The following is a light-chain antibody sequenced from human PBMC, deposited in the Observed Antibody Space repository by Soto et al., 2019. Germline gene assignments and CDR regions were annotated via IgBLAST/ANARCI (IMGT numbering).Light chain of an antibody. Sequence: DIQMTQSPSTLSASVGDRVTITCRASQSISRWLTWYQQKPGTAPKLLIYAASTLETAVTSRFSGSGAGTEYTLTIKNLQPDDLATYYFQQHNGNSVTFGGGTKVEMK. CDR3: QQHNGNSVT. J-gene: IGKJ4*01. V-gene: IGKV1-5*01. CDR2: AAS. CDR1: QSISRW.